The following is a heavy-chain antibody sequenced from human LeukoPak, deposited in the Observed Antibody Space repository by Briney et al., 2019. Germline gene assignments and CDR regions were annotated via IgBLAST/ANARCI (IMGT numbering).Heavy chain of an antibody. Sequence: GGSLRLSCTASGFTSGGYSMSWDRQAPGKGLVWVCFISSKGYGGTTEDAASEKGRFTISRDDSKSLAYLQMNSLKTEDKAVYYCTEYSGRSSLALDVWGQGTTVTVSS. CDR3: TEYSGRSSLALDV. D-gene: IGHD1-26*01. V-gene: IGHV3-49*04. CDR2: ISSKGYGGTT. J-gene: IGHJ6*02. CDR1: GFTSGGYS.